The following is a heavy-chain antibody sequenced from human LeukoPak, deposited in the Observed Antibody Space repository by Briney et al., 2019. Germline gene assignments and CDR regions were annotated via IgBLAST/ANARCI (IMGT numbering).Heavy chain of an antibody. CDR2: ISGSGGST. V-gene: IGHV3-23*01. CDR3: AKWGRAVAGRAGDY. CDR1: GFTFSSYG. Sequence: PGGSLRLSCAASGFTFSSYGMSWVRQAPGKGLEWVSAISGSGGSTYYADSVKGRFTISRDNSKNTLYLQMNSLRAEDTAVYYCAKWGRAVAGRAGDYWGQGTLVTVSS. J-gene: IGHJ4*02. D-gene: IGHD6-19*01.